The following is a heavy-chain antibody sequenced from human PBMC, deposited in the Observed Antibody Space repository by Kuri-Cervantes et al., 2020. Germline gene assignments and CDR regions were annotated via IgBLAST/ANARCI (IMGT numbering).Heavy chain of an antibody. CDR2: IYHSGST. CDR1: GYSISSGYY. D-gene: IGHD2-2*01. V-gene: IGHV4-38-2*02. J-gene: IGHJ6*02. Sequence: GSLRLSCTVSGYSISSGYYWGWIRQPPGKGLEWIWSIYHSGSTNYNPSLKSRVTISVDTSKNQFSLKLSSVTAADTAVYYCARGGSVVVPAAIERGLCYGMDVWGQGTTVTVSS. CDR3: ARGGSVVVPAAIERGLCYGMDV.